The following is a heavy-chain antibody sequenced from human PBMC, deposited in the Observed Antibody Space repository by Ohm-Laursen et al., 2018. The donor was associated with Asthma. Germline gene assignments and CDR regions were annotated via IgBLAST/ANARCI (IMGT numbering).Heavy chain of an antibody. CDR3: AHRKGSYYFDY. V-gene: IGHV2-5*08. D-gene: IGHD3-10*01. CDR1: GGSISSYYW. CDR2: IFWDDDK. Sequence: QTLSLTCTVSGGSISSYYWSWIRQPPGQALEWLALIFWDDDKRYSSSLKSRLTITKDTSKNQVVLTMTNMDPVDTARYYCAHRKGSYYFDYWGQGTLVTVSS. J-gene: IGHJ4*02.